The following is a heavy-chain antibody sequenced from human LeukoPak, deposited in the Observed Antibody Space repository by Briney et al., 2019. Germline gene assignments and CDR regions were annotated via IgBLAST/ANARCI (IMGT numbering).Heavy chain of an antibody. Sequence: GGSLRLSCAASGFTFSDYYMSWIRQAPGRGLEWVSHISSSGSTIYYADSVKGRFTISRDNAKNSLYLQMNSLRAEDTAVYYCATARIAAAARKYYYGMDVWGQGTTVTVSS. CDR1: GFTFSDYY. J-gene: IGHJ6*02. V-gene: IGHV3-11*01. CDR2: ISSSGSTI. CDR3: ATARIAAAARKYYYGMDV. D-gene: IGHD6-13*01.